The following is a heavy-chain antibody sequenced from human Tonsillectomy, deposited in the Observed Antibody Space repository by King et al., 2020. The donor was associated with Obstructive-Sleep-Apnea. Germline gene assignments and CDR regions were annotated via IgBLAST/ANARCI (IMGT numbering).Heavy chain of an antibody. CDR1: GFSYTSYW. Sequence: VQLVESGGGLVQPGGSLRLSCSASGFSYTSYWMTWVRQAPGKGLEWVANIKPDGSETYYVDSVKGRFTISRDNAKNSLFLQVNSLRAEDTAVYYCARGDLYYYENSGYPYDYWGQGTLVTVSS. CDR3: ARGDLYYYENSGYPYDY. J-gene: IGHJ4*02. CDR2: IKPDGSET. V-gene: IGHV3-7*01. D-gene: IGHD3-22*01.